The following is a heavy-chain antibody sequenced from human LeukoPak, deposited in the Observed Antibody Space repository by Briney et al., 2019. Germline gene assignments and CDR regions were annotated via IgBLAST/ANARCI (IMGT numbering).Heavy chain of an antibody. D-gene: IGHD2-15*01. J-gene: IGHJ3*02. CDR1: GFTFSSYS. V-gene: IGHV3-21*01. CDR2: ISSSSSYT. Sequence: GGSLRLSCAASGFTFSSYSMNWVRQAPGKGLEWVSSISSSSSYTYYADSVKGRFTISRDNAKNSLYLQMNSLRAEDTAVYYCARDIVVVVAAQKAFDIWGQGTMVTVSS. CDR3: ARDIVVVVAAQKAFDI.